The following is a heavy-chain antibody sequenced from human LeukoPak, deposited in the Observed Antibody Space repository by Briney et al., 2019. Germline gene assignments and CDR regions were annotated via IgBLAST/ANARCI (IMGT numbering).Heavy chain of an antibody. CDR3: ARERAVAYFDY. D-gene: IGHD6-19*01. J-gene: IGHJ4*02. Sequence: ASETLSLTCTVSGGSISSGDFYWSWIRQPPGKGLEWIGYIYHSGSTYYNPSLKSRVTISVDRSKNQFSLKLSSVTAADAAVYYCARERAVAYFDYWGQGTLVTVSS. CDR1: GGSISSGDFY. V-gene: IGHV4-30-2*01. CDR2: IYHSGST.